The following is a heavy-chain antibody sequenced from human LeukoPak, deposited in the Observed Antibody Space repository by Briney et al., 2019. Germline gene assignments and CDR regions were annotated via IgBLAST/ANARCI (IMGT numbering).Heavy chain of an antibody. Sequence: QTGGSLRLSCAASGFTFSSYSMNWVRQAPGKGLEWVSYISSSSSTIYYADSVKGRFTISRDNAKNSLYLQMNSLRAEDTAVYYCARDQDYYDSSASYWGQGTLVTVSS. CDR1: GFTFSSYS. CDR2: ISSSSSTI. V-gene: IGHV3-48*01. J-gene: IGHJ4*02. CDR3: ARDQDYYDSSASY. D-gene: IGHD3-22*01.